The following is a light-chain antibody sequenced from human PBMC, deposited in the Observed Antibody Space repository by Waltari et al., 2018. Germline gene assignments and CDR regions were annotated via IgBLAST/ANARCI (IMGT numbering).Light chain of an antibody. CDR1: SSDVGGSDY. CDR2: DVN. CDR3: NSYTTSSTRV. Sequence: QSALTQPASVSGSPGQSLTISCTGTSSDVGGSDYVSWYQQHPGKAPKLMIYDVNKPPSVVSSLFSGSKSGSTASLTISGRQAEDEADYYCNSYTTSSTRVFGGGTNLTVL. V-gene: IGLV2-14*03. J-gene: IGLJ3*02.